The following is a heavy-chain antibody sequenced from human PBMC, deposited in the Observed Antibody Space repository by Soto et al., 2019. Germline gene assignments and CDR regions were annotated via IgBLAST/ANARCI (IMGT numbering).Heavy chain of an antibody. J-gene: IGHJ5*02. CDR1: GSSIIGYY. Sequence: LSLTCTFSGSSIIGYYWTWIRQSPERGLEWIGYIHYSGSANYNPSLNSRLTMSVDRSKSQFSMKLVSVTAADTAVYYCARGVGGSGLNWFDPWGQGTLVTVSP. CDR3: ARGVGGSGLNWFDP. D-gene: IGHD6-19*01. CDR2: IHYSGSA. V-gene: IGHV4-59*12.